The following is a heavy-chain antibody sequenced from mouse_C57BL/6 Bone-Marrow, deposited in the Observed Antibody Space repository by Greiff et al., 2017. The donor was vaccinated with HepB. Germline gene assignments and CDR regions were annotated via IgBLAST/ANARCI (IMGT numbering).Heavy chain of an antibody. Sequence: QVQLKESGAELARPGASVKLSCKASGYTFTSYGISWVKQRTGQGLEWIGEIYPRSGNTYYNEKFKGKATLTADKSSSTAYMELRSLTSEDSAVYFCARGDTTVGRWFAYWGQGTLVTVSA. D-gene: IGHD1-1*01. CDR1: GYTFTSYG. V-gene: IGHV1-81*01. CDR3: ARGDTTVGRWFAY. CDR2: IYPRSGNT. J-gene: IGHJ3*01.